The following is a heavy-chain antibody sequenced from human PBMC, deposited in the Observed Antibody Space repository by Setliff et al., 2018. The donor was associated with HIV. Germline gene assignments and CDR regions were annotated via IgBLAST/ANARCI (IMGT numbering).Heavy chain of an antibody. D-gene: IGHD3-22*01. Sequence: ASVKVSCKASGYTFSNYAIIWVRQAPGQGLEWMGWISAYNGYTNYAQNLQGRVTMTTDTSTSTAYMELRSLRSDDTAVYYCARSGYYGSSGYDLDAFDIWGQGTMVTVSS. V-gene: IGHV1-18*01. CDR1: GYTFSNYA. J-gene: IGHJ3*02. CDR3: ARSGYYGSSGYDLDAFDI. CDR2: ISAYNGYT.